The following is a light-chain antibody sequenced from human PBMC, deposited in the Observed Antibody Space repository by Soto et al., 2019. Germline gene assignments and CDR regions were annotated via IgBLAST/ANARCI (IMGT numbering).Light chain of an antibody. V-gene: IGLV2-8*01. Sequence: QSALTQPPSASGSPGQSVALSCTGTSSDVGGYNYVSWYQQHPGKAPKLMIYEVNKRPSGVPDRFSGSKSGNTASLTVSGLQAEYEADYYCSSYAGSSNVFGTGTKLTVL. J-gene: IGLJ1*01. CDR3: SSYAGSSNV. CDR2: EVN. CDR1: SSDVGGYNY.